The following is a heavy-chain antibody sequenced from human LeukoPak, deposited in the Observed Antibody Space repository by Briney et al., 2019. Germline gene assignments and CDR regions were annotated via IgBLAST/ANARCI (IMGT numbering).Heavy chain of an antibody. CDR1: GGSISSGNW. CDR2: IFHNGSS. Sequence: SGTLSLTCVVSGGSISSGNWWSWVRQPPGMGLEWIGEIFHNGSSNYNLSLKSRVTMSLDKSNNQFSLKLSSVTAADTAVYSCAREGSRRLYMDVWGKGTTVIVSS. J-gene: IGHJ6*03. D-gene: IGHD1-26*01. V-gene: IGHV4-4*02. CDR3: AREGSRRLYMDV.